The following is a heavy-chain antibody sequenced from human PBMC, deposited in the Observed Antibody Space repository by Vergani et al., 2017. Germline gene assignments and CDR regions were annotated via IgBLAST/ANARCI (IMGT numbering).Heavy chain of an antibody. Sequence: EVQLEESGGGLVLLGRSLRLSCVASGFTSAGYAMNWVRQAPGKGLEWVSGISWNSNSIGYADSVKGRFTISRDNAKNSLYLQMNSLRAEDTALYYCANDFGTSSGGCWFDPLCQGTLVTVVS. CDR1: GFTSAGYA. CDR3: ANDFGTSSGGCWFDP. CDR2: ISWNSNSI. D-gene: IGHD6-6*01. V-gene: IGHV3-9*02. J-gene: IGHJ5*02.